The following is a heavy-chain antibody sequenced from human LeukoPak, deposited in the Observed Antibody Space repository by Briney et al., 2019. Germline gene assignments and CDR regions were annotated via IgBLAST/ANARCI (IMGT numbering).Heavy chain of an antibody. CDR2: IYPGDSDT. J-gene: IGHJ5*02. CDR1: GYSFTSYW. Sequence: GESLKISCKGSGYSFTSYWIGWVRQMPGKGLEWMGIIYPGDSDTRYSPSFQGQVTISADKSISTAYLQWSSLKASDTAMYYCAILQGGIVVVPAAIQRNWFDPWGQGTLVTVSS. CDR3: AILQGGIVVVPAAIQRNWFDP. D-gene: IGHD2-2*02. V-gene: IGHV5-51*01.